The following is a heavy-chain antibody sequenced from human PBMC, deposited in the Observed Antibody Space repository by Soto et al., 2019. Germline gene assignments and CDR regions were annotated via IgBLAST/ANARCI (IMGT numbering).Heavy chain of an antibody. V-gene: IGHV4-59*01. D-gene: IGHD6-6*01. CDR3: ARDPIAASY. CDR1: GGSISSYY. CDR2: IYYSGST. Sequence: SETLSLTCTVSGGSISSYYWSWIRQPPGKGLEWIGYIYYSGSTNYNPSLKSRVTISVDTSKNQFSLKLSSVTAADTAVYYCARDPIAASYWGQGTLVTVSS. J-gene: IGHJ4*02.